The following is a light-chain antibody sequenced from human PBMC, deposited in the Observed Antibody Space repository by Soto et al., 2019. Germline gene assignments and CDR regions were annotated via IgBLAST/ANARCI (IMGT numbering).Light chain of an antibody. Sequence: DLQMTQSPTTLSASVGDRVTITCRASQNINAWLAWYQRKPGKAPKLLIHKTSNLESGVPLRFSGSVSGTEFTITISSLQPEDCETYYGLQDYNYPRTFGQGTKVDIK. V-gene: IGKV1-5*03. CDR3: LQDYNYPRT. J-gene: IGKJ1*01. CDR2: KTS. CDR1: QNINAW.